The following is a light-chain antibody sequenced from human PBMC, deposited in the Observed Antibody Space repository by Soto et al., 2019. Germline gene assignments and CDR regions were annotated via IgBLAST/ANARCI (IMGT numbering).Light chain of an antibody. CDR2: DVL. Sequence: QSVLTQPRSVSGSPGQSVTISCTGTSSDVGAYNYVSWYQQHPGKAPKLMIYDVLKRPSGVPDRFSGSKSGYTASLTISGLQPEDEADYYCSSYAGSYSYVIFGGGTQLTVL. CDR3: SSYAGSYSYVI. V-gene: IGLV2-11*01. J-gene: IGLJ7*01. CDR1: SSDVGAYNY.